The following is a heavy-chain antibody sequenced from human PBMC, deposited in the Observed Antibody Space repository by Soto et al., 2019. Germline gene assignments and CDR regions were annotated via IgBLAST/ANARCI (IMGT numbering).Heavy chain of an antibody. J-gene: IGHJ4*02. Sequence: SETLSLTCTVSGGSISSYYWSWIRQPPGKGLEWIGYIYYSGSTNYNPSLKSRVTISVDTSKNQFSLKLSSVTAADTAVYYCARASSGDYFDYWGQGTLVTVSS. CDR2: IYYSGST. V-gene: IGHV4-59*01. D-gene: IGHD3-22*01. CDR3: ARASSGDYFDY. CDR1: GGSISSYY.